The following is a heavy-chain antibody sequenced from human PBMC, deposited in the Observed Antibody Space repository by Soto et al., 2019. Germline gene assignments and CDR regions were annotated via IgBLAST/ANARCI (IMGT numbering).Heavy chain of an antibody. CDR2: IIPIFGTA. D-gene: IGHD3-9*01. CDR3: ARDGDDILTGYYPSV. CDR1: GGTFSSYA. Sequence: GASVKISCKASGGTFSSYAISWVRQAPGQGLEWMGGIIPIFGTANYAQKFQGRVTITADESTSTAYMELSSLRSEDTAVYYCARDGDDILTGYYPSVWGQGTLVTVSS. J-gene: IGHJ4*02. V-gene: IGHV1-69*13.